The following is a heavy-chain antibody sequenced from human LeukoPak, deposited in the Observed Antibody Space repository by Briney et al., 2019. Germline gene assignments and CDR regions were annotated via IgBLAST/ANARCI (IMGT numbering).Heavy chain of an antibody. CDR1: GFTFSDYY. J-gene: IGHJ4*02. D-gene: IGHD5-24*01. CDR3: ARDSPFTRRDGYNSFLR. CDR2: ISSSGSTI. Sequence: GGSLRLSCAASGFTFSDYYMSWIRQAPGKGLEWVSYISSSGSTIYYADSVKGRFTISRDNAKNSLYLQMNSLRAEDTAVYYCARDSPFTRRDGYNSFLRWGQGTLVTVSS. V-gene: IGHV3-11*01.